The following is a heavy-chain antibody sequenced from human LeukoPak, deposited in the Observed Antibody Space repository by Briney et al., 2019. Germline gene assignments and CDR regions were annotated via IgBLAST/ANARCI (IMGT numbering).Heavy chain of an antibody. CDR1: GFTFSRYA. J-gene: IGHJ5*02. CDR3: VKDESDIVATISWFDP. D-gene: IGHD5-12*01. V-gene: IGHV3-23*03. CDR2: ITSGSST. Sequence: GGSLRLSCAASGFTFSRYAMTWVRQAPGKGLEWVSVITSGSSTYYADSVKGRFTISRDNSKNTLYLQMSSLRAEDTAVYYCVKDESDIVATISWFDPWGQGTLVTVSS.